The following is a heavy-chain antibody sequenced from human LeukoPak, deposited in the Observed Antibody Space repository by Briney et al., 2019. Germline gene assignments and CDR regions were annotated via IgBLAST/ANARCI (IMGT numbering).Heavy chain of an antibody. D-gene: IGHD4-17*01. Sequence: ASVKVSCKASGYTFTGYYMHWVRQAPGQGLEWMGWINPNSGGTNYAQEFQGRVTMTRDTSISTAYMELSRLRSDETAVYYCARGPRDGDYAYWFDPWGQGTLVTVSS. J-gene: IGHJ5*02. CDR1: GYTFTGYY. CDR3: ARGPRDGDYAYWFDP. CDR2: INPNSGGT. V-gene: IGHV1-2*02.